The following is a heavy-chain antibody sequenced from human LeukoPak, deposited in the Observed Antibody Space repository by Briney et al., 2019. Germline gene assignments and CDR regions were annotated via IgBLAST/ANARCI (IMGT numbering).Heavy chain of an antibody. CDR3: ARDIWWGD. CDR2: ISSSSSYI. V-gene: IGHV3-21*01. CDR1: GFTFSTSA. D-gene: IGHD4/OR15-4a*01. Sequence: GGSLRLSCAASGFTFSTSAMSWVRQAPGKGLEWVSSISSSSSYIYYADSVKGRFTISRDNAKNSLYLQMNSLRAEDTAVYYCARDIWWGDWGQGTLVTVSS. J-gene: IGHJ4*02.